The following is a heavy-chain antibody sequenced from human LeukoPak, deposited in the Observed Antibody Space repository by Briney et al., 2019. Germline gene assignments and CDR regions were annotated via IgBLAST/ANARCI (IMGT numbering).Heavy chain of an antibody. J-gene: IGHJ6*02. V-gene: IGHV3-23*01. CDR2: IGGDTLT. CDR3: AKVSVAAAGLAPYYYYGMDV. CDR1: GFTFSVAA. D-gene: IGHD6-13*01. Sequence: GGSLRLSCVASGFTFSVAAMNWVRQTPGAGLEWVSGIGGDTLTHYADSVQGRFTISRDNSKNTLYLQMDSLRAEDAAIYYCAKVSVAAAGLAPYYYYGMDVWGQGTTVTVSS.